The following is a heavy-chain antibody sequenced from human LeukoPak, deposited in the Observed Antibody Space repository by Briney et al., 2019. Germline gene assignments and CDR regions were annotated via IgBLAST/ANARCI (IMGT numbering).Heavy chain of an antibody. V-gene: IGHV3-74*01. CDR3: ARGGYGAHMG. CDR1: GFTFSSYW. J-gene: IGHJ4*02. Sequence: GGSLRLSCAASGFTFSSYWMHWVRQAPGKGLVWVSGINSDGRTTGYADSVKGRFTISRDNAKNTLYLQMNSLRAEDTAVYYCARGGYGAHMGWGQGTLVTVSS. CDR2: INSDGRTT. D-gene: IGHD4-17*01.